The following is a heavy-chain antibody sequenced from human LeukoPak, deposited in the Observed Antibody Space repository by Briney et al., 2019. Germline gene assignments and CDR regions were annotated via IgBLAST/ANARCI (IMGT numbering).Heavy chain of an antibody. CDR3: ARKPFYYDSSGYYLGDLGFDY. J-gene: IGHJ4*02. CDR2: INPNSGGT. Sequence: GASVKVSCKASGYTFTGYYMHWVRQAPGQGLEWMGWINPNSGGTNYAQKFQGRVTMTRDTSISTAYMELSRLRSDDTAVYYCARKPFYYDSSGYYLGDLGFDYWGQGTLVTVSS. CDR1: GYTFTGYY. V-gene: IGHV1-2*02. D-gene: IGHD3-22*01.